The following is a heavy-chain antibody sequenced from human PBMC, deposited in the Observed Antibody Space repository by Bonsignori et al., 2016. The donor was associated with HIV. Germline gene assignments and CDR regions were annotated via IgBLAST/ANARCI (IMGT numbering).Heavy chain of an antibody. D-gene: IGHD3-10*01. CDR2: IGRSSGVM. J-gene: IGHJ4*02. CDR3: ARDFYYGSGSS. Sequence: VRQAPGKGLEWVSYIGRSSGVMYYADSVKGRFTISRDNAKNAVYLQMNSLTDEDTAVYYCARDFYYGSGSSWGQGTLVTVSS. V-gene: IGHV3-48*02.